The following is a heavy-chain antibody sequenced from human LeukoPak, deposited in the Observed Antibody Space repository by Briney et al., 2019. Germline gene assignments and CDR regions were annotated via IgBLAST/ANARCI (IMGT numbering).Heavy chain of an antibody. CDR1: GFTFSNAW. V-gene: IGHV3-15*01. CDR2: TKSKTDGGTT. D-gene: IGHD3-3*01. Sequence: PGGSLRLSCAASGFTFSNAWMSWVRQAPGKGLEWVGRTKSKTDGGTTDYAAPVKGRFTISRDDSKNTLYLQMNSLKTEDTAVYYCTTELRFLEWLKDYWGQGTLVTVSS. J-gene: IGHJ4*02. CDR3: TTELRFLEWLKDY.